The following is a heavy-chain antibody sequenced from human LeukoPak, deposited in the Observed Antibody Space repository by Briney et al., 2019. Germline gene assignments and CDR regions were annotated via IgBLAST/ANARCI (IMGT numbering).Heavy chain of an antibody. J-gene: IGHJ2*01. D-gene: IGHD2-15*01. V-gene: IGHV3-74*01. Sequence: GGSLRLSCAGSGFNFSMYWMHWVRQAPGKGLVWVSRINSDGSSISYADSVKGRFTISRDNAKNTLYLQMNSLSAEDTAEYYCARAYCSGGSCPYWYFDLWGRGTLVTVSS. CDR3: ARAYCSGGSCPYWYFDL. CDR2: INSDGSSI. CDR1: GFNFSMYW.